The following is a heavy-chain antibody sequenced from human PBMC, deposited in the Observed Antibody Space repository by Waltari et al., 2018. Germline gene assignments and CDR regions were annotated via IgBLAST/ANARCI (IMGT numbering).Heavy chain of an antibody. CDR1: GGSISSYY. CDR3: ARGAAYGSGSYTYYY. D-gene: IGHD3-10*01. J-gene: IGHJ4*02. Sequence: QVQLQESGPGLVKPSETLSLTCTVSGGSISSYYWNWIRQPPGKGLEWIGYIYYSGSTDYNPSLKSRVTISVDTSKNQFSLKLSSVTAADTAVYYCARGAAYGSGSYTYYYWGRGTLVTVSS. V-gene: IGHV4-59*01. CDR2: IYYSGST.